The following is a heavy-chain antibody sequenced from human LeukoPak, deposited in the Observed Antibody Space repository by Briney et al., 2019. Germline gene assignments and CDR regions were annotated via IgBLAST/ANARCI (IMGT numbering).Heavy chain of an antibody. D-gene: IGHD6-13*01. CDR3: AKERVAAAGNPYFDY. Sequence: GGSLRLSCAASGFTFSSYAMSWVRQAPGKGLEWVSAISGSGGSTYYADAVKGRFTISRDNSKNTLYLQMNSLRAGDTAVYYCAKERVAAAGNPYFDYWGQGTLVTVSS. CDR1: GFTFSSYA. V-gene: IGHV3-23*01. CDR2: ISGSGGST. J-gene: IGHJ4*02.